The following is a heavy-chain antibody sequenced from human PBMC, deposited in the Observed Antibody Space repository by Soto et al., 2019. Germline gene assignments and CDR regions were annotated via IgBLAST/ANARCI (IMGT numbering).Heavy chain of an antibody. D-gene: IGHD3-16*01. CDR1: GFSFDDYN. CDR2: ISWNGANT. CDR3: ARETLRYGCALHX. J-gene: IGHJ6*02. Sequence: GSLRLSCATSGFSFDDYNMHWVRQAPGKGLEWISFISWNGANTFYADSVQVRFTISRESSKKSVSLQIDSLKSEDTGLYYCARETLRYGCALHXWGQGTMVTVS. V-gene: IGHV3-43*01.